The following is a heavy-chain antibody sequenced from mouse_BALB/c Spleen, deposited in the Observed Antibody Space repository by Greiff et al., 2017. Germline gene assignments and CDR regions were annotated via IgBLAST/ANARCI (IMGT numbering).Heavy chain of an antibody. J-gene: IGHJ2*01. D-gene: IGHD1-1*02. Sequence: QVHVKQPGAELVKPGASVKLSCKASGYTFTSYWMHWVKQRPGQGLEWIGEIDPSDSYTNYNQKFKGKATLTVDKSSSTAYMQLSSLTSEDSAVYYCARLGNYFDYWGQGTTLTVSS. V-gene: IGHV1-69*02. CDR1: GYTFTSYW. CDR2: IDPSDSYT. CDR3: ARLGNYFDY.